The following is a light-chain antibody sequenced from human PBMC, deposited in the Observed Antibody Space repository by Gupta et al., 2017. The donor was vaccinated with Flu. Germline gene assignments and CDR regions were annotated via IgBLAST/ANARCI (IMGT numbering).Light chain of an antibody. V-gene: IGKV3-20*01. J-gene: IGKJ3*01. Sequence: EIVLTQSPGTLSLSPGERATLSCRASQSVSSSYLAWYQQKPGQAPRLLIYGASSRATGIPDRFSGSGSGTDVTLTISRLEPEDFAVYYCQQYGSSFGPGTKVDIK. CDR3: QQYGSS. CDR1: QSVSSSY. CDR2: GAS.